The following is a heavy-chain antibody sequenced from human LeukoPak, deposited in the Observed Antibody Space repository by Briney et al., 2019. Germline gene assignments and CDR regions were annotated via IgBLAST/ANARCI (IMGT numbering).Heavy chain of an antibody. D-gene: IGHD1-26*01. CDR1: GGSISSYN. V-gene: IGHV4-59*12. CDR2: IYYSGST. Sequence: SETLSLTCTVSGGSISSYNWSWIRQHPGKGLEWIGYIYYSGSTYYNPSLKSRVTISVDTSKNQFSLKLSSVTAADTAVYYCARASEGEIDYWGQGTLVTVSS. CDR3: ARASEGEIDY. J-gene: IGHJ4*02.